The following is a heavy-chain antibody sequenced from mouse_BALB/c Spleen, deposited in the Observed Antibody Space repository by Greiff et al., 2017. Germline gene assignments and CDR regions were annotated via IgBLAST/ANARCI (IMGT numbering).Heavy chain of an antibody. V-gene: IGHV5-9-3*01. D-gene: IGHD2-4*01. CDR1: GFTFSSYA. J-gene: IGHJ2*01. CDR3: ARRYDYDGYYFDY. CDR2: ISSGGSYT. Sequence: EVHLVESGGGLVKPGGSLKLSCAASGFTFSSYAMSWVRQTPEKRLEWVATISSGGSYTYYPDSVKGRFTISRDNAKNTLYLQMSSLRSEDTAMYYCARRYDYDGYYFDYWGQGTTLTVSS.